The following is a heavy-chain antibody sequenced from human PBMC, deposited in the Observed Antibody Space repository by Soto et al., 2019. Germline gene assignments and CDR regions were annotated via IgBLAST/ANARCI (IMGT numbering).Heavy chain of an antibody. CDR2: ISSSSSYI. V-gene: IGHV3-21*01. J-gene: IGHJ6*02. CDR1: VFTFSSYS. Sequence: LRLSCAASVFTFSSYSMNWVRQAPGKGLEWVSSISSSSSYIYYADSVNFRFTISRENAKNSLYLQMNSLRAEDTAVYYCARDRYCSGGSFHSVGKEVWGQGTTDSVSS. CDR3: ARDRYCSGGSFHSVGKEV. D-gene: IGHD2-15*01.